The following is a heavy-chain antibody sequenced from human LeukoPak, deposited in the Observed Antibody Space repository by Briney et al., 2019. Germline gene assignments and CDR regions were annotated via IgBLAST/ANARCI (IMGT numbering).Heavy chain of an antibody. V-gene: IGHV4-4*07. J-gene: IGHJ4*02. CDR1: GYSISTGYF. Sequence: SETLSLTCSVPGYSISTGYFWVWIRQPAGKGLEWIGRIYTSGSTNYNPSLKSRVTMSVDTSKNQFSLKLSSVTAADTAVYFCARDTPRGYSYGYSPPPFDYWGQGTLVTVSS. D-gene: IGHD5-18*01. CDR2: IYTSGST. CDR3: ARDTPRGYSYGYSPPPFDY.